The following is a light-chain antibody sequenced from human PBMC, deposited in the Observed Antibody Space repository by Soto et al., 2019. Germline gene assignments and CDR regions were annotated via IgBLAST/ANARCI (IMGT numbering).Light chain of an antibody. J-gene: IGKJ5*01. V-gene: IGKV3-15*01. Sequence: EIVLTQSPATLSLSPGERATLSCRASQSVSSSYLAWYQQKPGQAPRLLIYGASTRATGIPARFSGSGSGTEFTLTISSLQSEDFAVYYCQQFHNWPPITFGQGTRLEIK. CDR3: QQFHNWPPIT. CDR2: GAS. CDR1: QSVSSSY.